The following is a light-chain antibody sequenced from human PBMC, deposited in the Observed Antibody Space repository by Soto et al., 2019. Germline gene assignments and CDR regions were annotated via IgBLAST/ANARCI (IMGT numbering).Light chain of an antibody. V-gene: IGLV2-11*01. J-gene: IGLJ1*01. Sequence: SALTQPRSVSGYPGQSVAISCTGTSSDVGGYNYVSWYQQHPGKAPKLIIYDVTKRPSGVPDRFSGSSSGNTASLTISGLQAEDEADYFCCSYAGSYSYVFGTGTKVTDL. CDR1: SSDVGGYNY. CDR3: CSYAGSYSYV. CDR2: DVT.